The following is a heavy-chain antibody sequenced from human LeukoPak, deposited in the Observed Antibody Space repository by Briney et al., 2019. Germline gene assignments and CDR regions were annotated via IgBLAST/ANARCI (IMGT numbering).Heavy chain of an antibody. CDR2: ISAYNGNT. CDR1: GYTFTSYG. Sequence: ASVKVSCKASGYTFTSYGISWVRQAPGHGLEWMGWISAYNGNTNYAQKLQGRVTMTTDTSTRTASMELRSLRSDDTAVYYCARDTYYYDSSGPRYYFDYWGQGTLVTVSS. V-gene: IGHV1-18*01. J-gene: IGHJ4*02. CDR3: ARDTYYYDSSGPRYYFDY. D-gene: IGHD3-22*01.